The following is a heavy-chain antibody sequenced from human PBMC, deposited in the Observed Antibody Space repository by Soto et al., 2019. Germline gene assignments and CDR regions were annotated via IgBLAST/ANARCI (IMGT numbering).Heavy chain of an antibody. Sequence: PGGSLRLSCATSGFPFNDYYVTWIRQAPGKGLEWLSHISPKSTFRNYADSVKGRFTISRDNTESSLFLQMNSLGVDDTAVYSCVRGGGGGLFENWGQGVLVTVSS. CDR1: GFPFNDYY. D-gene: IGHD2-21*01. CDR3: VRGGGGGLFEN. CDR2: ISPKSTFR. J-gene: IGHJ4*02. V-gene: IGHV3-11*06.